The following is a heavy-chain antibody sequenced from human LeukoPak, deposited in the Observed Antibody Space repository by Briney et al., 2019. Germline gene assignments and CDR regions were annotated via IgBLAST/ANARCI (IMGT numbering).Heavy chain of an antibody. CDR3: ARRVRARSSSLGDWFDP. CDR2: IYPGDSDT. Sequence: GESLMLSCNGSGYSFTSYWIGWVRQMPREGLEWMGVIYPGDSDTRYSPSFQGQVTISADKSISTASLQWSSLKASDTAIYYCARRVRARSSSLGDWFDPSGQGTLVTVSS. D-gene: IGHD6-6*01. CDR1: GYSFTSYW. J-gene: IGHJ5*02. V-gene: IGHV5-51*01.